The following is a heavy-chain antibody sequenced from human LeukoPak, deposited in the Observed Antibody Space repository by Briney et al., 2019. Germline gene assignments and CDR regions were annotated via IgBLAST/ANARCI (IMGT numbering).Heavy chain of an antibody. CDR3: ARGGVQHYYGSGSYHYFDY. D-gene: IGHD3-10*01. CDR2: IIPILGIA. J-gene: IGHJ4*02. CDR1: GGTFSSYA. V-gene: IGHV1-69*04. Sequence: WASVKVSCKASGGTFSSYAISWVRPAPGQGLEWMGRIIPILGIANYAQKFQGRVTITADKSTSTAYMELSSLRSEDTAVYYCARGGVQHYYGSGSYHYFDYWGQGTLVTVSS.